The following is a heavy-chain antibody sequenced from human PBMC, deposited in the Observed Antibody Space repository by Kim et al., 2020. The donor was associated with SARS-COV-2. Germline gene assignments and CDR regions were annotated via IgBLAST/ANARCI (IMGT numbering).Heavy chain of an antibody. CDR2: FDPDDGET. Sequence: ASVKVSCKVSGYTLTELSMHWVRQAPGKGLEWMGGFDPDDGETIYAQKFQGRVTMTEDTSTDTAYMELSSLRSEDTAVYYCATSRGTDIVGVPAAMRYYYGMDVWGQGTTVTVSS. CDR1: GYTLTELS. J-gene: IGHJ6*02. D-gene: IGHD2-2*01. CDR3: ATSRGTDIVGVPAAMRYYYGMDV. V-gene: IGHV1-24*01.